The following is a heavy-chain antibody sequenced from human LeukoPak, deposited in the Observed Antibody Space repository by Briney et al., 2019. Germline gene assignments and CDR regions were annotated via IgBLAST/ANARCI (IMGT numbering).Heavy chain of an antibody. J-gene: IGHJ4*02. CDR1: GFTFSTYA. CDR3: AQEVRGPGDY. V-gene: IGHV3-23*01. CDR2: ISAGGGST. D-gene: IGHD3-10*01. Sequence: PGGSLRLSCAASGFTFSTYAMSWVRQAPGKGVEWVSAISAGGGSTFYADSVKGRFTISRDNSKNTLYLQMNSLRAEDTAVYYCAQEVRGPGDYWGQGTLVTVSS.